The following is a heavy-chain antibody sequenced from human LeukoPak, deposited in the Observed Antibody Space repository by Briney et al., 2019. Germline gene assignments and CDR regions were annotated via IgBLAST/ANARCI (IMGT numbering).Heavy chain of an antibody. D-gene: IGHD3-10*01. CDR3: ARPLLYYYGSETYFWFDP. CDR1: GFTFSSYS. CDR2: IKQDGNEK. Sequence: GGSLRLSCAASGFTFSSYSMNWVRQAPGKGLEWVASIKQDGNEKYYVDSVKGRFTISRDNAGNSVHLEMNSLRADDTAFYYCARPLLYYYGSETYFWFDPWGQGTLVTVSS. V-gene: IGHV3-7*01. J-gene: IGHJ5*02.